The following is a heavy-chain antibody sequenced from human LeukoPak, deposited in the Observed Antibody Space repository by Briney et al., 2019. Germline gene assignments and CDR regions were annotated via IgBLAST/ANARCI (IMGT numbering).Heavy chain of an antibody. Sequence: GGSLRLSCAASKFTFYDYVMTWVRQAPGKGLEWVSAISTRSTYTYYADSVRGRFTISRDDSKNTLYLQMNRLRVDDTARYYCAPWIVGGFWADYRGQGALVTVSS. CDR1: KFTFYDYV. D-gene: IGHD1-26*01. V-gene: IGHV3-23*01. J-gene: IGHJ4*02. CDR2: ISTRSTYT. CDR3: APWIVGGFWADY.